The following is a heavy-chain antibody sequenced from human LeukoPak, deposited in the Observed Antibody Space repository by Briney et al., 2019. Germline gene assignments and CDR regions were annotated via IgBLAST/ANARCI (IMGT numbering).Heavy chain of an antibody. CDR1: GGSISSSSYY. V-gene: IGHV4-39*01. J-gene: IGHJ4*02. D-gene: IGHD6-19*01. Sequence: SETLSLTCTVSGGSISSSSYYWGWIRQPPGKGLEWIGSIYYSGSTYYNPSLKSRVTISVDTSKNQFSLKLSSVTAADTAVYYCARLTTLYSSGWYCDYWGQGTLVTVSS. CDR3: ARLTTLYSSGWYCDY. CDR2: IYYSGST.